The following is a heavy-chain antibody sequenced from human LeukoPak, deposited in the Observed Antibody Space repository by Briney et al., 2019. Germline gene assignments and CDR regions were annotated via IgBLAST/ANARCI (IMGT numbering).Heavy chain of an antibody. D-gene: IGHD3-10*01. V-gene: IGHV4-30-4*01. CDR3: ARGPYGSGSYY. Sequence: SETLSLTCTVSGGSISSGDYYWSWIRQPPGKGLEWIGYIYYSGTTYYNPSLKSRVTISVDTSKNQFSLKLTSVTAADTAVYFCARGPYGSGSYYWGQGTPVTVSS. J-gene: IGHJ4*02. CDR1: GGSISSGDYY. CDR2: IYYSGTT.